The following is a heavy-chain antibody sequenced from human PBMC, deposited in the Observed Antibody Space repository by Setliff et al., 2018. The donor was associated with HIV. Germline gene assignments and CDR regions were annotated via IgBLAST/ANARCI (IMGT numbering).Heavy chain of an antibody. Sequence: GGSLRLSCAASGFTFSSYSMNWVRQAPGKGLEWVSSISSSGSYIHYADSVKGRFTISKDNAKNSLYLQMNSLRAEDTAVYYCAKDVARRLAAIGRRGFFDSWGQGTLVTVSS. CDR2: ISSSGSYI. V-gene: IGHV3-21*01. CDR3: AKDVARRLAAIGRRGFFDS. CDR1: GFTFSSYS. D-gene: IGHD6-13*01. J-gene: IGHJ4*02.